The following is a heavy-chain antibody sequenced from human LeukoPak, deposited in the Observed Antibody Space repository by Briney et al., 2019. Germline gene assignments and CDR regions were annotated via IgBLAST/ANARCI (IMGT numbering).Heavy chain of an antibody. CDR2: IKSKTDGGTT. V-gene: IGHV3-15*01. D-gene: IGHD3-22*01. CDR3: TTDLNYDIAAFDI. Sequence: GGSLRLSCAASGFTFSNAWMSWVRQAPGKGLEWVGRIKSKTDGGTTDYAAPVKGRFTISRDDSKNTLYLQMNSLKTEDTAVYYCTTDLNYDIAAFDIWGQGTMVTVSS. CDR1: GFTFSNAW. J-gene: IGHJ3*02.